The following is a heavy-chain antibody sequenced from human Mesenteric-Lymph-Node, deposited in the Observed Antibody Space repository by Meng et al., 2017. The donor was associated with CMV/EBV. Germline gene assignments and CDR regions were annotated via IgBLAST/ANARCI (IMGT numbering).Heavy chain of an antibody. CDR1: AFTFSSNW. V-gene: IGHV3-7*04. CDR2: INQNGSEK. CDR3: ARDSASGGHDC. Sequence: LSCAASAFTFSSNWMSWVRQAPGKGLEWVANINQNGSEKNYVDSVKGRFTISRDNAKNALYLQMNSLTAEDTAVYYCARDSASGGHDCWGQGTLVTVSS. D-gene: IGHD3-10*01. J-gene: IGHJ4*02.